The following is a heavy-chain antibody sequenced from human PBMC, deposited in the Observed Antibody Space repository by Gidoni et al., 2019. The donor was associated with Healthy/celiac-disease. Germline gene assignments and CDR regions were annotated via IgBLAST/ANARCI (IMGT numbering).Heavy chain of an antibody. D-gene: IGHD6-13*01. Sequence: QVQLQQWGAGLLKPSETLSLTCAVYGGSFSGYYWSWIRQPPGKGLEWIGEINHSGSTNYNPSLKSRVTISVDTSKNQFSLKLSSVTAADTAVYYCARGKRGSSWSKYYFDYWGQGTLVTVSS. J-gene: IGHJ4*02. CDR2: INHSGST. CDR1: GGSFSGYY. V-gene: IGHV4-34*01. CDR3: ARGKRGSSWSKYYFDY.